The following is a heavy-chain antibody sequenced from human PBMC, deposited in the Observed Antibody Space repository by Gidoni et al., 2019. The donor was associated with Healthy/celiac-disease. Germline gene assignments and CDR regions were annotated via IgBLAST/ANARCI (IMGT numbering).Heavy chain of an antibody. V-gene: IGHV3-7*01. CDR1: GFTFSSYW. D-gene: IGHD3-16*02. Sequence: EVQLVESGGGLVQPGGSLRLSCAASGFTFSSYWMSWGRQAPGKGLEWVANIKQDGSEKYYVDSVKGRFTISRDNAKNSLYLQMNSLRAEDTAVYYCATDIWGSYREFDYWGQGTLVTVSS. CDR3: ATDIWGSYREFDY. J-gene: IGHJ4*02. CDR2: IKQDGSEK.